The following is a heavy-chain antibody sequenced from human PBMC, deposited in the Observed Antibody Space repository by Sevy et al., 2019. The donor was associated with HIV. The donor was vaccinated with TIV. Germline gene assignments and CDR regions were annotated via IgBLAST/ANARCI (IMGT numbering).Heavy chain of an antibody. Sequence: GGSLRLSCAASGFTFSSYAMHWVRQAPGKGLEWVAVISYDGSNKYYADSVKGRFTISRDNSKNTLYLQMNSLRAEDTAVYYCARARAGNIAVGEWPYWGQGTLVTVSS. D-gene: IGHD6-19*01. J-gene: IGHJ4*02. V-gene: IGHV3-30-3*01. CDR2: ISYDGSNK. CDR3: ARARAGNIAVGEWPY. CDR1: GFTFSSYA.